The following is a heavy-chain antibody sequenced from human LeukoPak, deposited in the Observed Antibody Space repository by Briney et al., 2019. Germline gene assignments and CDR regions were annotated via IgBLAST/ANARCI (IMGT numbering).Heavy chain of an antibody. CDR3: ARGQDYYGSSGSDY. V-gene: IGHV4-34*01. CDR1: GGSFSGYY. Sequence: SETLSLTCAVYGGSFSGYYWNWIRQPPGKGLEWVGEINHSGSTNYNPSLKSRGSISVDTSKNQFSLKVSSVAAADTAVYYCARGQDYYGSSGSDYWGQGTLVIVSS. J-gene: IGHJ4*02. CDR2: INHSGST. D-gene: IGHD3-22*01.